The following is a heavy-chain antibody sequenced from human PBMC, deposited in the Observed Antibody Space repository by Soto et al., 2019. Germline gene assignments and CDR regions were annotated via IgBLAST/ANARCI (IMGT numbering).Heavy chain of an antibody. D-gene: IGHD5-12*01. V-gene: IGHV3-33*01. J-gene: IGHJ3*02. Sequence: ESGGGVVQPGRSLRLSCAASGFTFSSYGMHWVRQAPGKGLEWVAVIWYDGSNKYYADSVKGRFTISRDNSKNTLYLQMNSLRAEDTAVYYCASLPRDGYNNDAFDIWGQGTMVTVSS. CDR2: IWYDGSNK. CDR3: ASLPRDGYNNDAFDI. CDR1: GFTFSSYG.